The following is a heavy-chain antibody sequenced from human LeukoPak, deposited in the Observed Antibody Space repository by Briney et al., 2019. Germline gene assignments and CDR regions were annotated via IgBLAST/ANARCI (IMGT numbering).Heavy chain of an antibody. CDR3: ARDRWLQPSERFDY. V-gene: IGHV3-30*03. Sequence: GGSLRLSCAASGFTFSNFWMNWVRQAPGKGLQWVAVISYDGGNKHYADSVKGRFTISRDNSKNTLYLQMNSLRAEDTAVYYCARDRWLQPSERFDYWGQGTLVTVSS. J-gene: IGHJ4*02. CDR1: GFTFSNFW. CDR2: ISYDGGNK. D-gene: IGHD5-24*01.